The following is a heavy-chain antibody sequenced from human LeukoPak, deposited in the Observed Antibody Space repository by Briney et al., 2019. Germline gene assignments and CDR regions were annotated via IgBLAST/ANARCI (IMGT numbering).Heavy chain of an antibody. CDR3: ARGGRQLGFDY. CDR1: GGSISSGGYY. Sequence: PSETLSLTCTVSGGSISSGGYYWSWIRQPPGKGLEWIGYIYYSGSTSYNPSLKSRVTISVDTSKNQFSLKLSSVTAADTAVYYCARGGRQLGFDYWGQGTLVTVSS. V-gene: IGHV4-61*08. J-gene: IGHJ4*02. CDR2: IYYSGST. D-gene: IGHD6-13*01.